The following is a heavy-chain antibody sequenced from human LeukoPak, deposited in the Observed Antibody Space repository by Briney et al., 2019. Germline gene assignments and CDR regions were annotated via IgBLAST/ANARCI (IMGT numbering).Heavy chain of an antibody. J-gene: IGHJ3*02. CDR3: GKYSQGVAFYI. V-gene: IGHV4-59*08. D-gene: IGHD2-21*01. CDR1: GGSISSYY. CDR2: IYYSGST. Sequence: SETLSLTCTVSGGSISSYYWSWIRQPPGKGLEWIGYIYYSGSTNYNPSLKSRVTISVDTSKNQFSLKLSSVTAADTAVYYCGKYSQGVAFYIWGQGTMVTVSS.